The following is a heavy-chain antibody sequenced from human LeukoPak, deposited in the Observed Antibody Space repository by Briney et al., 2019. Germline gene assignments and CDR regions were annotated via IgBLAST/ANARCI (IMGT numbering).Heavy chain of an antibody. J-gene: IGHJ4*02. D-gene: IGHD3-10*01. Sequence: GGSLRLSCAASGFTFSSYAMSWVRQAPGKGLEWVSAISGSGGSTYYADSVKGRFTISRDNSKNTLYLQMNSLRAEDTAVYYCAKLRDYYGSGSYFDYWGQGNLVTVSS. CDR3: AKLRDYYGSGSYFDY. CDR2: ISGSGGST. V-gene: IGHV3-23*01. CDR1: GFTFSSYA.